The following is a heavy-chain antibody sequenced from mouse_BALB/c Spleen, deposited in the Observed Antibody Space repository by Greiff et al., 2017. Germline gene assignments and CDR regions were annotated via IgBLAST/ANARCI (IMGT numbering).Heavy chain of an antibody. J-gene: IGHJ1*01. CDR2: IRNKANGYTT. D-gene: IGHD1-2*01. Sequence: EVHLVESGGGLVQPGGSLRLSCATSGFSFTDYYMSWVRQPPGKALEWLGFIRNKANGYTTEYSASVKGRFTISRDNSQIILYLQMNTLRAEDSATYYSSRGLSYGSHWYFDVWGAGTTVTVSA. CDR1: GFSFTDYY. CDR3: SRGLSYGSHWYFDV. V-gene: IGHV7-3*02.